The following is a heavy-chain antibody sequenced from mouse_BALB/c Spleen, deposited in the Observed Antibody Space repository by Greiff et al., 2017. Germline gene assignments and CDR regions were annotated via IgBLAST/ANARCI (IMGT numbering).Heavy chain of an antibody. CDR2: IYPGDGDT. D-gene: IGHD2-4*01. V-gene: IGHV1-82*01. CDR1: GYAFSSSW. J-gene: IGHJ4*01. CDR3: ARPSMITTERDAMDY. Sequence: QVQLQQSGPELVKPGASVKISCKASGYAFSSSWMNWVKQRPGQGLEWIGRIYPGDGDTNYNGKFKGKATLTADKSSSTAYMQLSSLTSVDSAVYFCARPSMITTERDAMDYWGQGTSVTVSS.